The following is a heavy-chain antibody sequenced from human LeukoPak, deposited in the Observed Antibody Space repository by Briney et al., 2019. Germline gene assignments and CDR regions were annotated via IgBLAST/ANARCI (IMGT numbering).Heavy chain of an antibody. J-gene: IGHJ5*02. CDR2: IYPGDSGT. CDR3: AQYDSSGYQKFDP. CDR1: GYSFTSSL. Sequence: GESLKISCKGSGYSFTSSLIGWVRQMPGKGLEWVGIIYPGDSGTRYSPSSEGQVTVSANKSISTAYLQWSSLKASDTAMYYCAQYDSSGYQKFDPWGQGTLVTVSS. V-gene: IGHV5-51*01. D-gene: IGHD3-22*01.